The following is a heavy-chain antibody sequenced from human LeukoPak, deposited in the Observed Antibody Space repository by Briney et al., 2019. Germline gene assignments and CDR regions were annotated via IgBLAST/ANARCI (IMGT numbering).Heavy chain of an antibody. Sequence: GGSLRLSCAASGCTFSSYGMHWVRQAPGKGLEWVAFIRYDGSNKYYADSVKGRFTISRDNSKNTLYLQMNSLRAEDTAVYYCAKVEVSVVRGVIDFDYWGQGTLVTVSS. D-gene: IGHD3-10*01. CDR3: AKVEVSVVRGVIDFDY. J-gene: IGHJ4*02. V-gene: IGHV3-30*02. CDR2: IRYDGSNK. CDR1: GCTFSSYG.